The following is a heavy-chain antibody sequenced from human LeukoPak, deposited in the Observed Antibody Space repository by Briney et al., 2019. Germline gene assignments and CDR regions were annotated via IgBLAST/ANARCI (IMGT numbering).Heavy chain of an antibody. J-gene: IGHJ5*02. D-gene: IGHD3-10*01. CDR2: INPNSGGT. CDR3: ARDRQLLWFGELNWFDP. V-gene: IGHV1-2*02. Sequence: ASVKVSCKASGYTFTGYYMHWVRQAPGQGLEWMGWINPNSGGTNYAQKFQGRVTITRDTSASTAYMELSSLRSEDTAVYYCARDRQLLWFGELNWFDPWGQGTLVTVSS. CDR1: GYTFTGYY.